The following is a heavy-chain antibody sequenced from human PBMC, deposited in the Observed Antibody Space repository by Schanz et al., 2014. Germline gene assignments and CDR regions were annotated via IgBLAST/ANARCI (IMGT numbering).Heavy chain of an antibody. Sequence: EVQLVESGGGLVQPGGSLRFSCAASGFTFSSYAMSWVRQAPGKGLEWVSLIYSGGDTNYAGSVKGRFTISRDGSKNTLYLQMNSLRAEDTAVYFCARDEGRDGYNLAFDVWGQGTLVTVSS. CDR1: GFTFSSYA. CDR2: IYSGGDT. CDR3: ARDEGRDGYNLAFDV. J-gene: IGHJ3*01. V-gene: IGHV3-66*01. D-gene: IGHD5-12*01.